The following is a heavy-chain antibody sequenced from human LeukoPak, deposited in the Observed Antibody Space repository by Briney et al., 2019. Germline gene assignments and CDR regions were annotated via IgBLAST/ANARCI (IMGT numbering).Heavy chain of an antibody. V-gene: IGHV4-61*08. J-gene: IGHJ4*02. CDR2: IYYSGST. CDR1: GGSISSGDYY. Sequence: PSQTLSLTCTVSGGSISSGDYYWSWIRQPPGKGLEWIGYIYYSGSTNYNPSLKSRVTISVDTSKNQFSLKLSSVTAADTAVYYCAARYGGNPTFDYWGQGTLVTVSS. CDR3: AARYGGNPTFDY. D-gene: IGHD4-23*01.